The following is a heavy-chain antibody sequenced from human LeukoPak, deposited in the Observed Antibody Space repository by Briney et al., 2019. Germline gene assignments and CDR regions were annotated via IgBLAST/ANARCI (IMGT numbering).Heavy chain of an antibody. CDR3: ARQTNIVVVVAATPQPYGMDV. CDR1: GGSFSGYY. J-gene: IGHJ6*04. Sequence: SETLSLTCAVYGGSFSGYYWSWIRQPPGKGLEWIGAINHSGSTNYNPSLKSRVTISVDTSKNQFSLKLSSVTAADTAVYYCARQTNIVVVVAATPQPYGMDVWGKGTTVTVSS. V-gene: IGHV4-34*01. CDR2: INHSGST. D-gene: IGHD2-15*01.